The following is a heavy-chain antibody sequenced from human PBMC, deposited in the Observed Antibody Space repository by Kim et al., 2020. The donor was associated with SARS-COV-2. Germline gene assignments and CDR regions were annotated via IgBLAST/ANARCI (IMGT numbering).Heavy chain of an antibody. D-gene: IGHD3-10*01. CDR3: ARERESRFDD. Sequence: GSTYYNPSLKRRVTIEVDTAKNQCSRKLSSVSAADTGVYYCARERESRFDDWGQGTLVTVSS. CDR2: GST. J-gene: IGHJ4*02. V-gene: IGHV4-31*02.